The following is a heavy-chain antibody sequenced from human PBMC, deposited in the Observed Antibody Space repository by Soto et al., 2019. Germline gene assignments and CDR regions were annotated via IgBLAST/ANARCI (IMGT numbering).Heavy chain of an antibody. CDR3: ARGGTSQGYYYGMDV. V-gene: IGHV1-69*12. CDR2: IIPIFGTA. J-gene: IGHJ6*02. CDR1: GGTFSSYA. Sequence: QVPLVQSGAEVKQPGSSVKVSCKASGGTFSSYAISWVRQAPGQGLEWMGGIIPIFGTANYAQKFQGRVTITADESTRTGDMEVSSLRSEDRAVYYCARGGTSQGYYYGMDVWGQGPTVTVSS.